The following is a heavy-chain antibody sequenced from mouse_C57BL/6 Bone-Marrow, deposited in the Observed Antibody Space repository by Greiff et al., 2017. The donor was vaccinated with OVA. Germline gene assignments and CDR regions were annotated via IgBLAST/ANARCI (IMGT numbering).Heavy chain of an antibody. D-gene: IGHD2-5*01. CDR2: ISSGSSTI. CDR3: ARNSNYGGYFDV. J-gene: IGHJ1*03. Sequence: EVQLVESGGGLVKPGGSLKLSCAASGFTFSDYGMHWVRQAPEKGLEWVAYISSGSSTIYYADTVKGRFTISRDNAKNTLFLQMTSLRSEDTAMYYCARNSNYGGYFDVWGTGTTVTVSS. CDR1: GFTFSDYG. V-gene: IGHV5-17*01.